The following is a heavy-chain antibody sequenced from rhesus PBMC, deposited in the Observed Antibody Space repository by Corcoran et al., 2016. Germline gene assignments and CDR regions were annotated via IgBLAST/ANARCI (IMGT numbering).Heavy chain of an antibody. Sequence: QVQLQESGPGLVKPSATLSLTCAVSGYSISCGSYWHWSRQPPGKELEGIGYIFYSGGTSYTPSLKSRVTISRDTSKNQFSLKLRSLTAADTAVYYCATAYPPFYRFDSWGQGVLVTVSS. CDR3: ATAYPPFYRFDS. V-gene: IGHV4-122*02. CDR2: IFYSGGT. J-gene: IGHJ4*01. D-gene: IGHD4-11*01. CDR1: GYSISCGSY.